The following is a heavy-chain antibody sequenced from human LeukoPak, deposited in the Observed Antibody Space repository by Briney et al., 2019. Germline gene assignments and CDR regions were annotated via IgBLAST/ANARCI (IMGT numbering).Heavy chain of an antibody. Sequence: GGSLRLSCAASGFTFSSYWMSWVRQAPGKGLEWVANIKEDGSEKYYVDSVKGRFTISRDNSKNTLYLQMNSLRAEDTAVYYCAKDVSLYDYREPPFDYWGQGTLVTVSS. V-gene: IGHV3-7*01. D-gene: IGHD5-12*01. CDR1: GFTFSSYW. J-gene: IGHJ4*02. CDR2: IKEDGSEK. CDR3: AKDVSLYDYREPPFDY.